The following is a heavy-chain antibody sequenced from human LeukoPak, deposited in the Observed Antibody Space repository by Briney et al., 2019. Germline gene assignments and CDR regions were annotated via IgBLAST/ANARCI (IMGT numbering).Heavy chain of an antibody. Sequence: SETLSHTCTVSGGSISSYYWSWIRQPPGKGLEWIGYIYYSGSTNYNPSLKSRVTISVDTSKNQFSLKLSSVTAADTAVYYCARAEGTSLPDAFDIWGQGTMVTVSS. CDR3: ARAEGTSLPDAFDI. D-gene: IGHD1-1*01. CDR1: GGSISSYY. J-gene: IGHJ3*02. V-gene: IGHV4-59*01. CDR2: IYYSGST.